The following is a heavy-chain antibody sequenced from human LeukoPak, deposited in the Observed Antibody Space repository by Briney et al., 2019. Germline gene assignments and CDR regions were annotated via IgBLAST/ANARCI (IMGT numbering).Heavy chain of an antibody. CDR1: GFTFSSYS. CDR3: ARDGELLYFDY. D-gene: IGHD1-26*01. J-gene: IGHJ4*02. V-gene: IGHV3-21*01. Sequence: GSLRLSCAASGFTFSSYSMNWVRQAPGKGLEWVSSISSSSSYIYYADSVKGRFIISRDNAKNSLYLQMNSLRAEDTAVYYCARDGELLYFDYWGQGTLVTVSS. CDR2: ISSSSSYI.